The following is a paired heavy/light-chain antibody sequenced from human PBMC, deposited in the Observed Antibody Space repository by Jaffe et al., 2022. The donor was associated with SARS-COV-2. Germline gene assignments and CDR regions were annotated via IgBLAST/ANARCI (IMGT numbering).Light chain of an antibody. CDR1: QSVLYSTNNKNY. Sequence: DIVMTQSPDSLAVSLGERATINCKSSQSVLYSTNNKNYLAWYQQKPGQPPKLLIYWASTRESGVPDRFSGSGSGTDFTLTISSLQAEDVAVYYCQQYYTVPTFGQGTKVEIK. CDR2: WAS. CDR3: QQYYTVPT. V-gene: IGKV4-1*01. J-gene: IGKJ1*01.
Heavy chain of an antibody. CDR1: GFTFSNYW. J-gene: IGHJ4*02. CDR3: ARVYGGNSPFDY. CDR2: ILNDENDS. D-gene: IGHD2-21*02. V-gene: IGHV3-74*01. Sequence: EVQLVESGGGLVQPGGSLRLSCAASGFTFSNYWMHWVRQAPGKGLEWVSRILNDENDSIYADSVKGRFTISRDNAKNTLYLQMNSLRADDTAVYYCARVYGGNSPFDYWGQGTLVTVSS.